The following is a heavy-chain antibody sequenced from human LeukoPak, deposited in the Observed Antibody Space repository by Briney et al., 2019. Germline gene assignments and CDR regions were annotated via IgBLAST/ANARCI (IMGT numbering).Heavy chain of an antibody. CDR1: GGSFSDHY. D-gene: IGHD2-8*01. Sequence: SETLSLTCAVYGGSFSDHYWSWVRQPPGKGLEWFGKIYHTGSTNYNPSLKSRVTISVDTSKNQFSLKLSSVTAADTAVYYCARVMRRKFCSNGICHYYGMDVWDQGTTVTVSS. CDR2: IYHTGST. J-gene: IGHJ6*02. CDR3: ARVMRRKFCSNGICHYYGMDV. V-gene: IGHV4-34*01.